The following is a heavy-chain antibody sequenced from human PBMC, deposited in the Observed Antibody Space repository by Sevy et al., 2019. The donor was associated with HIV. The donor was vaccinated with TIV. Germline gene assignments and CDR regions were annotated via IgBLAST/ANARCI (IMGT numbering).Heavy chain of an antibody. CDR3: ARTDFWSGYYYYYYGMDV. V-gene: IGHV4-31*03. CDR1: GGSISSGGYY. CDR2: IYYSGST. D-gene: IGHD3-3*01. J-gene: IGHJ6*02. Sequence: SETLSLTCTVSGGSISSGGYYWSWIRQHPGKGLAWIGYIYYSGSTYYNPSLKSRVTISVDTSKNQFSLKLSSVTAADTAVYYCARTDFWSGYYYYYYGMDVWGQGTTVTVSS.